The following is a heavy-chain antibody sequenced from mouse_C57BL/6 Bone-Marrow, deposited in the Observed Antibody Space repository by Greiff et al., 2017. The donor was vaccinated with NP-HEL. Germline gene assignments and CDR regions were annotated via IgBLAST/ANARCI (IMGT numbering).Heavy chain of an antibody. Sequence: DVQLVESGGGLVQPGGSLSLSCAASGFTFTDYYMSWVRQPPGKALEWLGFIRNKANGYTTEYSASVKGRFTISRDNSQSILYLQMNALRAEDSATYYCASSSAYAMDYWGQGTSVTVSS. CDR1: GFTFTDYY. CDR2: IRNKANGYTT. V-gene: IGHV7-3*01. J-gene: IGHJ4*01. CDR3: ASSSAYAMDY. D-gene: IGHD1-1*01.